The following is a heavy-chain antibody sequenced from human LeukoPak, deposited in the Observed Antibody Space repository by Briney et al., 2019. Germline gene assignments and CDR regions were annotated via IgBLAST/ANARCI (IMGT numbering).Heavy chain of an antibody. CDR1: GFTFSNAW. V-gene: IGHV3-15*01. Sequence: GGSLRLSCAASGFTFSNAWMNWVRQAPGKGLEWVGRIKPKTDGETTDYTAPVKGRFTISRDDSKNTVFLQMNSLKTEDTAVYYCTTTDFDYWGQGTLVTVSS. CDR2: IKPKTDGETT. J-gene: IGHJ4*02. CDR3: TTTDFDY.